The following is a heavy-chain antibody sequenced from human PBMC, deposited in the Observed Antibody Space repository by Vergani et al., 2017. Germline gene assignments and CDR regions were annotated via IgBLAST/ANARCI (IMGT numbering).Heavy chain of an antibody. V-gene: IGHV3-30*18. J-gene: IGHJ4*02. CDR2: ISYDGNKK. CDR1: GFPFSDYG. CDR3: AKGLRWSYFDY. Sequence: QVQLVESGGGEVQPGRSLRLSCSAAGFPFSDYGVHWVRQAPGKGLEWVSVISYDGNKKNYADSVKGRFTISRDNSKNTLYLQMNSLRAEDTAVYYCAKGLRWSYFDYWGQGTLVTVSS. D-gene: IGHD4-23*01.